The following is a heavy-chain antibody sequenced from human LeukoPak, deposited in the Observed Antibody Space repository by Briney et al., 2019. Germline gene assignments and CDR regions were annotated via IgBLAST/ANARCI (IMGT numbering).Heavy chain of an antibody. J-gene: IGHJ6*03. CDR1: GYTFTSYG. D-gene: IGHD6-13*01. V-gene: IGHV1-18*01. CDR2: ISAYNGNT. CDR3: ARDLGIAAAGTDFYYYYYMDV. Sequence: ASVKVSCKASGYTFTSYGISWVRQAPGQGLEWMGWISAYNGNTNYAQKLQGRVTMTTDTSTSTAYMELSSLRSEDTAVYYCARDLGIAAAGTDFYYYYYMDVWGKGTTVTISS.